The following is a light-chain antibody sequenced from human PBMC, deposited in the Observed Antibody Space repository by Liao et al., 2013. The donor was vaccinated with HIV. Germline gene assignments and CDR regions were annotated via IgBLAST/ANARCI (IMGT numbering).Light chain of an antibody. CDR3: QAWDSTIAYV. CDR2: YDG. J-gene: IGLJ1*01. Sequence: SYVLTQPPSVSVAPGKTARITCGRNNIGSKSVHWYQQKPGQAPVLVIYYDGDRPSGIPERFSGSNSGNTATLTISGTQAMDEADYYCQAWDSTIAYVFGTGTKVTVL. CDR1: NIGSKS. V-gene: IGLV3-21*01.